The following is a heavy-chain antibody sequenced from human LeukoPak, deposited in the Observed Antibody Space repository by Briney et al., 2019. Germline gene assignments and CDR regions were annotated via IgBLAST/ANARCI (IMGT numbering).Heavy chain of an antibody. CDR3: ARRVGSSWPVQH. CDR1: GYTFSSYD. D-gene: IGHD2-2*01. Sequence: ASVKVSCKASGYTFSSYDINWVRQATGQGLEWMGWMNPNSGKTGYAQKFQGRLNMTRNTSIDTAYMELSSLRSDDTAVYYCARRVGSSWPVQHWGQGTLVTVSS. CDR2: MNPNSGKT. J-gene: IGHJ1*01. V-gene: IGHV1-8*01.